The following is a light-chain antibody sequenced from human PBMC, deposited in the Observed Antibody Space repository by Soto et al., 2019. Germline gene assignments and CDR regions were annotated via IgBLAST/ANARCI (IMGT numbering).Light chain of an antibody. J-gene: IGLJ1*01. V-gene: IGLV2-23*01. CDR1: SSDVGSYNL. CDR2: EGS. Sequence: QSVLTQPASVSGSPGQSITISCTGTSSDVGSYNLVSWYQQHPGKAPKLMIYEGSQRPSGVSNRFSGSKSGNTASLTISGLQAEDEADYYCCSYAGSSTYVFGAGTKLIVL. CDR3: CSYAGSSTYV.